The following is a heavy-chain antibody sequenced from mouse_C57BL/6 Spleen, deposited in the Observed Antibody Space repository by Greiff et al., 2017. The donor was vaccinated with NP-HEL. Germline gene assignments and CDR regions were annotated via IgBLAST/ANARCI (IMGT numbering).Heavy chain of an antibody. CDR3: TPYYGNSDFAY. Sequence: VQLQQSGAELVRPGASVTLSCKASGYTFTDYEMHWVKQTPVHGLEWIGAIDPETGGTAYNQKFKGKAILTADKSSSTAYMELRSLTSEDSAVYYCTPYYGNSDFAYWGQGTLVTVSA. CDR1: GYTFTDYE. V-gene: IGHV1-15*01. D-gene: IGHD2-10*01. CDR2: IDPETGGT. J-gene: IGHJ3*01.